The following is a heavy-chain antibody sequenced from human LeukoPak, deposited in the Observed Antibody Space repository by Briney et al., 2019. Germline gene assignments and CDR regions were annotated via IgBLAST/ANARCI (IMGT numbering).Heavy chain of an antibody. CDR2: IYYTGST. CDR3: ARHRLTGYSSSWIRNWFDP. V-gene: IGHV4-39*01. Sequence: SETLSLTCTVSGGSISSSSYYWGWIRQPPGKGLEWIGSIYYTGSTYYSPSLKSRVTISVDTSKNQFSLKLSSVTAADTAVYHCARHRLTGYSSSWIRNWFDPWGQGTLVTVSS. J-gene: IGHJ5*02. D-gene: IGHD6-13*01. CDR1: GGSISSSSYY.